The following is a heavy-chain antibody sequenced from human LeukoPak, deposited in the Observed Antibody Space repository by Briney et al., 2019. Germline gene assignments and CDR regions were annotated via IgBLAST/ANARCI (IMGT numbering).Heavy chain of an antibody. J-gene: IGHJ3*02. Sequence: PSETLSLTCAVYGGSFSGYYWSRIRQPPGKGLEWIGKINHSGTTNYNPSLKSRVTISVDTSKNQFSLKLSSVTAADTAVYYCARHTYYYDSSGYYDAFDIWGQGTMVTVSS. CDR3: ARHTYYYDSSGYYDAFDI. CDR1: GGSFSGYY. CDR2: INHSGTT. V-gene: IGHV4-34*01. D-gene: IGHD3-22*01.